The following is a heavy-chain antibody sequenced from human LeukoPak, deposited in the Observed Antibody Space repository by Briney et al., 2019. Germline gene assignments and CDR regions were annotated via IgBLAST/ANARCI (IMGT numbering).Heavy chain of an antibody. Sequence: ASVKVSCKASGGTFSSYAISWVRQAPGQGLEWMGGIIPIFGTANYAQKFQGRVTITADESTSTAYMELSSLRSEDTAVYYCARDRSGNPDYYDAGAWYFDLWGRGTLVTVSS. CDR2: IIPIFGTA. CDR3: ARDRSGNPDYYDAGAWYFDL. CDR1: GGTFSSYA. D-gene: IGHD3-22*01. J-gene: IGHJ2*01. V-gene: IGHV1-69*13.